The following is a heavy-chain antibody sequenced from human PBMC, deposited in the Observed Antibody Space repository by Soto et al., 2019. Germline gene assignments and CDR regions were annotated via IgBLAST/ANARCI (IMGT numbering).Heavy chain of an antibody. V-gene: IGHV5-51*01. Sequence: PGESLKISCKGSGYSFTSYWIGWVRQMPGKGLEWMGIIYPGDSDTRYSPSFQGQITISADKSISTAYLQWSSLKASDTAMYYCARQIVGRIAARPPTYYYYGMDVWGQGTTVTVSS. CDR1: GYSFTSYW. CDR3: ARQIVGRIAARPPTYYYYGMDV. J-gene: IGHJ6*02. D-gene: IGHD6-6*01. CDR2: IYPGDSDT.